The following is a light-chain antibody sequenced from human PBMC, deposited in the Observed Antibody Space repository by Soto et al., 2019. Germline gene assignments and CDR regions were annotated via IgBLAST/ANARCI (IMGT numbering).Light chain of an antibody. J-gene: IGLJ1*01. Sequence: QSVLTQPASVSGSPGRSITISCTGTSSDVGGYNYVSWYQQHPAKAPKVMIYDVSNRPSGVSNRFSGSKSGNTASLTISGLQAEDEADYYCYSYTSSSTYVFGTGTKVTVL. V-gene: IGLV2-14*03. CDR3: YSYTSSSTYV. CDR1: SSDVGGYNY. CDR2: DVS.